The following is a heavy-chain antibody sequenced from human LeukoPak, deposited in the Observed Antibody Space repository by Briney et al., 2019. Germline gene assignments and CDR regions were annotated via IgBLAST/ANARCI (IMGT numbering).Heavy chain of an antibody. J-gene: IGHJ6*03. CDR3: ARAVAVAGYYYYYYMDV. Sequence: SETLSLTCTVSGGSISSGSYYWSWIRQPAGKGLEWIVRIYTSGSTNYNPSLKSRVTISVGTSKNQFSLKLSSVTAADTAVYYCARAVAVAGYYYYYYMDVWGKGTTVTVSS. CDR2: IYTSGST. CDR1: GGSISSGSYY. D-gene: IGHD6-19*01. V-gene: IGHV4-61*02.